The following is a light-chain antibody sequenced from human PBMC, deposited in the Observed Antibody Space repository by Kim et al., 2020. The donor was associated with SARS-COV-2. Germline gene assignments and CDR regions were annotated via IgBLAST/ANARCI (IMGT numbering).Light chain of an antibody. CDR3: HPYGSSPST. V-gene: IGKV3-20*01. CDR2: IAY. Sequence: SPGERAPPSCTASRSITSTYYAWYQQKPGQAPRLLIYIAYTRATGIPDRFSGSGSGTEFPLTISRLEPEDFAVYYCHPYGSSPSTFGQGTRLEIK. CDR1: RSITSTY. J-gene: IGKJ5*01.